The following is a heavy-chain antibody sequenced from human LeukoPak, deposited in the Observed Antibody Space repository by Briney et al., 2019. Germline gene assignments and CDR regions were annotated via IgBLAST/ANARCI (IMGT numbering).Heavy chain of an antibody. CDR1: GYTFTGYY. V-gene: IGHV1-2*02. J-gene: IGHJ4*02. CDR2: INPNNGGT. CDR3: ATSSYDFWSGTPRSPDY. D-gene: IGHD3-3*01. Sequence: ASVKVSCKASGYTFTGYYMHWVRQAPGQGLEWMGWINPNNGGTNYAQKFQGKVTMTRDTSISTAYMELSRLRSDDTAVYYCATSSYDFWSGTPRSPDYWGQGTLVTVSS.